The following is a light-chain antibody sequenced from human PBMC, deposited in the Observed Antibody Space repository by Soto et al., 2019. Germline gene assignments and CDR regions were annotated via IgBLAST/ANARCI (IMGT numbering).Light chain of an antibody. V-gene: IGKV3-20*01. Sequence: EIVLTQSPGTLSLAPGERATLSCRASHSVSRTYLAWYQQKPGQAPRLLIYGTSDRATGTPDRFSGSGSGTDFTLTISRLEPEDSAVYYCQQFDDSVTFGQGTRLE. CDR1: HSVSRTY. CDR3: QQFDDSVT. CDR2: GTS. J-gene: IGKJ5*01.